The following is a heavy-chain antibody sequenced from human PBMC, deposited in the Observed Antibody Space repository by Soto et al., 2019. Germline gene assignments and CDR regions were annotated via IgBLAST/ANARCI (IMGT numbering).Heavy chain of an antibody. CDR3: AKDLGYSYGGFFDY. V-gene: IGHV3-30*18. Sequence: GGSLRLSCAASGFIFSNYGMHWVRQAPGKGLEWVAVVSSAGSTKYYADSVKGRFTISRDNSKNTVFLQMNSLRAEDTAVYYCAKDLGYSYGGFFDYWGQGTLVTVSS. CDR1: GFIFSNYG. J-gene: IGHJ4*02. CDR2: VSSAGSTK. D-gene: IGHD5-18*01.